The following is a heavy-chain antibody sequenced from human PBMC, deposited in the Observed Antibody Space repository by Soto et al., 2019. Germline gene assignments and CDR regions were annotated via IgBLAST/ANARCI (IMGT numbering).Heavy chain of an antibody. V-gene: IGHV4-31*01. J-gene: IGHJ4*02. D-gene: IGHD3-10*01. CDR2: TFYSAST. Sequence: QVRLQESGPGLVRPSETLSLTCTASGVSISSAGYYWSWIRHRPGKGLEWIGTTFYSASTYYNPSLKSATSISVDTSKNQFSLNLSSVTAADTAVYYCASPSMLRGVIAFDQWGPEIQVTVSS. CDR3: ASPSMLRGVIAFDQ. CDR1: GVSISSAGYY.